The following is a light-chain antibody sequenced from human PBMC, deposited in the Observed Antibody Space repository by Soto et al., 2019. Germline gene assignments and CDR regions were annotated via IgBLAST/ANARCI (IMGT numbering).Light chain of an antibody. CDR3: QQLSTYPST. Sequence: IQLTQSPSSLSASVGDRVIVTCRASQGISSYLAWYQQKPGKAPKLLIYAASTLQSGVPSRFSGSGSGTDFTLTISSLQAEDFATYYCQQLSTYPSTFGGGTKVDIK. CDR2: AAS. V-gene: IGKV1-9*01. CDR1: QGISSY. J-gene: IGKJ4*01.